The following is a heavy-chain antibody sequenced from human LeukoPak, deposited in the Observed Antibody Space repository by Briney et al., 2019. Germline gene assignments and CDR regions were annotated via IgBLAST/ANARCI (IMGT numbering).Heavy chain of an antibody. D-gene: IGHD3-16*02. CDR2: VSDSGGST. CDR1: GFTVSSNY. CDR3: AKGEKTRPFGGVIDY. V-gene: IGHV3-23*01. J-gene: IGHJ4*02. Sequence: GGSLRLSCAASGFTVSSNYMSWVRQAPGKGLEWVSAVSDSGGSTYYADSVKGRFTISRDNSKNTLYLQMNSLRAEDTAVYYCAKGEKTRPFGGVIDYWGQGTLVTVSS.